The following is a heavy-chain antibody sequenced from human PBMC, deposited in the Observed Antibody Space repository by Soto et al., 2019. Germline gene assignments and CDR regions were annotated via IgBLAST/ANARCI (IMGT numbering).Heavy chain of an antibody. CDR3: AGGVYYDSSGPPFDI. CDR1: GFTFSSYG. CDR2: IWYDGSNK. J-gene: IGHJ3*02. D-gene: IGHD3-22*01. Sequence: QVQLVESGGGVVQPGRSLRLSCAASGFTFSSYGMHWVRQAPGKGLEWVAVIWYDGSNKYYADSVKGRFTISRDNSKNPLYLQMNSLRAEDTAVYYCAGGVYYDSSGPPFDIWGQGTMVTVSS. V-gene: IGHV3-33*01.